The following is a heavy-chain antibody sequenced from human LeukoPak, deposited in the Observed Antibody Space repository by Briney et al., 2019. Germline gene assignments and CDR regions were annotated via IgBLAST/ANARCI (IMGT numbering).Heavy chain of an antibody. CDR3: ARRWNARLYNWFDP. CDR2: INQSGST. J-gene: IGHJ5*02. Sequence: PSETLSLTCAVYGGSFSGYYWNWIRQSPGKGLEWIGEINQSGSTSYNPSLKSRVTISVGTSKNHFSLKVSSVTAADTAVYYCARRWNARLYNWFDPWGQGTLVTVSS. V-gene: IGHV4-34*01. D-gene: IGHD1-1*01. CDR1: GGSFSGYY.